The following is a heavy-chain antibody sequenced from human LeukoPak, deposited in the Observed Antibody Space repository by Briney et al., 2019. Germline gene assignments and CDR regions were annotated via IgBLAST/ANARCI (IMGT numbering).Heavy chain of an antibody. J-gene: IGHJ5*02. Sequence: GGTLRLSCAASGFTFSSFGMSWVRQAPGRGLEWVSAISDSGDSTYYADSVKGRFTISRDNSKNTLFLQMNTLRAEDTAVYYCAKDSSSSWLPYNWFDPWGQGTLVTVSS. CDR1: GFTFSSFG. CDR2: ISDSGDST. D-gene: IGHD6-13*01. V-gene: IGHV3-23*01. CDR3: AKDSSSSWLPYNWFDP.